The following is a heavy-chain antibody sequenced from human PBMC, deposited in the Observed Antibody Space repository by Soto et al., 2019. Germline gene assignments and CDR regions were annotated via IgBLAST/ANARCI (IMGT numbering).Heavy chain of an antibody. Sequence: QVQLQQWGAGLLKPAATLSLPCTVHGASFTGHYLSWVRQSPGKGLERIGETNHLGSSNYNPSLKSRVTLSVDTSKKQFCLNLRSVTAVDTAVYFCGGAEAGPNKYWGQGTLVTVSS. CDR3: GGAEAGPNKY. CDR2: TNHLGSS. J-gene: IGHJ4*02. V-gene: IGHV4-34*01. CDR1: GASFTGHY. D-gene: IGHD6-13*01.